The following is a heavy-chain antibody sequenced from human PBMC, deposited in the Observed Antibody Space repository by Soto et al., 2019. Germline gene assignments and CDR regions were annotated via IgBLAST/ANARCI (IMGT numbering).Heavy chain of an antibody. D-gene: IGHD2-2*01. CDR3: ARAGIAYCSSTTCYLYYYVMDV. J-gene: IGHJ6*02. Sequence: ASVKVSCKVSGYTLTELSMHWVRQAPGKGLEWMGGFDPEDGETTYAQKFQGRVTMTRDTSTSTVYMELTSLTSGDTAVYYCARAGIAYCSSTTCYLYYYVMDVWGQGTTVTV. CDR1: GYTLTELS. V-gene: IGHV1-24*01. CDR2: FDPEDGET.